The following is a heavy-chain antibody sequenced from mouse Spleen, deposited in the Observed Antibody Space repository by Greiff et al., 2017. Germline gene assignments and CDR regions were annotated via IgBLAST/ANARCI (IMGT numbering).Heavy chain of an antibody. CDR1: GYAFSSSW. CDR2: IYPGDGDT. CDR3: ASSPYYYGSSYSFAY. Sequence: VQLQQSGPELVKPGASVKISCKASGYAFSSSWMNWVKQRPGKGLEWIGRIYPGDGDTNYNGKFKGKATLTADKSSSTAYMQLSSLTSEDSAVYFCASSPYYYGSSYSFAYWGQGTLVTVSA. J-gene: IGHJ3*01. D-gene: IGHD1-1*01. V-gene: IGHV1-82*01.